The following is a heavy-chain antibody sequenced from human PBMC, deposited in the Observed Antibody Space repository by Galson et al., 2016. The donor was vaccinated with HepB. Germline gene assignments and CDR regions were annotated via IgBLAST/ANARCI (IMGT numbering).Heavy chain of an antibody. CDR3: GRDIYYGNYGGWFDP. V-gene: IGHV4-61*01. Sequence: SETLSLTCTVSGASVRDGSYFWSWIRQPPGKRLEWIGYIYYTEATNYNPSLNSRVTISIDTSKIQFSLRLTSATAADTAVYYCGRDIYYGNYGGWFDPWGQGTLVTLSS. CDR2: IYYTEAT. D-gene: IGHD4-11*01. CDR1: GASVRDGSYF. J-gene: IGHJ5*02.